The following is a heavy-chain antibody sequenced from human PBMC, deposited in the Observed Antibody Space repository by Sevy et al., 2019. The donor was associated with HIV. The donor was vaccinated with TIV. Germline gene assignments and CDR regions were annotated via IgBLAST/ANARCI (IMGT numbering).Heavy chain of an antibody. Sequence: GESLKISCAASGFTFSSYAMSWVRQAPGKGLEWVSVISGSGGSTYYADSVKGRFTFSRDNSKNTLYLQMNSLRAEDTAVYYCAKPPRGPYYYYGMDVWGQGTTVTVSS. CDR2: ISGSGGST. CDR1: GFTFSSYA. J-gene: IGHJ6*02. D-gene: IGHD5-12*01. V-gene: IGHV3-23*01. CDR3: AKPPRGPYYYYGMDV.